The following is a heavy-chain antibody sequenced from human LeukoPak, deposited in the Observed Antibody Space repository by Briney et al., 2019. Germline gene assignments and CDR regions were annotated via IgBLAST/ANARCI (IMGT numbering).Heavy chain of an antibody. D-gene: IGHD1-26*01. V-gene: IGHV4-4*07. J-gene: IGHJ5*02. CDR2: ISNSGTT. CDR1: GGSISSYY. Sequence: SETLSLTCTVSGGSISSYYWSWIRQPAGKGLEWIGRISNSGTTNYNPSLKSRVTMSVDTSRNQFSLNLNSVTAADTAIYYCARWDGDPWGQGTLVTVSS. CDR3: ARWDGDP.